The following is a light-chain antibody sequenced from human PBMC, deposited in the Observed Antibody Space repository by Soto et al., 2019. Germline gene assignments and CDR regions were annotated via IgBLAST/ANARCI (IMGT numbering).Light chain of an antibody. J-gene: IGKJ2*01. V-gene: IGKV1-5*01. CDR2: DVS. Sequence: IQMAQSPPTLSASVGDRVTITVRAGQSNKRCLACYQQKPGRAPKLLIYDVSTLQSGVPSRFSGSGSETEFTLTISSLQPDDFATYYCQQYNACYTLGQGTKVDI. CDR1: QSNKRC. CDR3: QQYNACYT.